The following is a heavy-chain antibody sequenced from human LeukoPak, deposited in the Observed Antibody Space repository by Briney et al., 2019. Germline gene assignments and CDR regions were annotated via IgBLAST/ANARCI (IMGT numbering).Heavy chain of an antibody. J-gene: IGHJ4*02. Sequence: PSETLSLTCTVSGGSISSSSYYWGWIRQPPGTGLEWLGSIYYSGSTYYNPSLKSRVTISVDTSKNQFSLKLSSVTAADTAVYYCARRYYDYIWGSYKAPPEFDYWGQGTLVTVSS. CDR1: GGSISSSSYY. CDR3: ARRYYDYIWGSYKAPPEFDY. CDR2: IYYSGST. D-gene: IGHD3-16*01. V-gene: IGHV4-39*01.